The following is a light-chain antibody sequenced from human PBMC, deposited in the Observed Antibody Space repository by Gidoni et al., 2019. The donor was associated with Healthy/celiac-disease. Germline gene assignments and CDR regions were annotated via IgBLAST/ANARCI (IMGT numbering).Light chain of an antibody. CDR1: QSISSY. CDR2: AAS. J-gene: IGKJ3*01. CDR3: QQSYSTPFT. Sequence: DIKMTQSPSSLSASVGDRVTITCRASQSISSYLNWYQQKPGKAPKLLIYAASSLQSGVPSRFSGSGSGTDFTLTISSLQPEDFATYYCQQSYSTPFTFGPGTNVDIK. V-gene: IGKV1-39*01.